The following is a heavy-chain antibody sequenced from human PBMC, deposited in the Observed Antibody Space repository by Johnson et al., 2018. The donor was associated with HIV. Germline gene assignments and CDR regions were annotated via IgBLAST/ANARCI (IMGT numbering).Heavy chain of an antibody. CDR3: ARLPSGYSRDGFNV. D-gene: IGHD5-18*01. Sequence: MLLVESGGGLIQPGGSLRLSCAASGFTVSSNCITWVRQAPGKGLEWVSVIYSDDSTYYADSVKGRFTISRDNSKNTLFLQMNRLRVEDTAVYYCARLPSGYSRDGFNVWGQGTMVTLSS. J-gene: IGHJ3*01. CDR1: GFTVSSNC. V-gene: IGHV3-53*01. CDR2: IYSDDST.